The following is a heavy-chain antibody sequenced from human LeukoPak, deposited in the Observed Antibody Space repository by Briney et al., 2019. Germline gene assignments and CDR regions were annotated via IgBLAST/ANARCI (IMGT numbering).Heavy chain of an antibody. V-gene: IGHV3-7*03. Sequence: GGSLRLSCAASGFTFSTYWMSWVRQAPGKGLEWVANINQDGSEKYYVDSVKGRFTISRDNSKNTLYLQMNSLRAEDTAVYYCARGAAMVLPFDYWGQGTLVTVSS. CDR1: GFTFSTYW. CDR3: ARGAAMVLPFDY. D-gene: IGHD5-18*01. CDR2: INQDGSEK. J-gene: IGHJ4*02.